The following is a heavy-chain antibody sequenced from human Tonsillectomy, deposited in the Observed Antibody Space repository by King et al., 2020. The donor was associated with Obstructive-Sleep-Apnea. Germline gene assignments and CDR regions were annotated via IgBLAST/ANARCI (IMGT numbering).Heavy chain of an antibody. Sequence: QVQLQQWGAGLLKPSETLSLTCAVYGGSFSGYYWSWIRQPPGKGLEWIGEINHSGSTNYNPSLKSRVTISVDTSKNQFSLKLSSGTAADTAVYYCAIGVRFLWFGELLYGKGAQYYYYGMDVWGQGTTVTVSS. CDR1: GGSFSGYY. D-gene: IGHD3-10*01. CDR2: INHSGST. CDR3: AIGVRFLWFGELLYGKGAQYYYYGMDV. J-gene: IGHJ6*02. V-gene: IGHV4-34*01.